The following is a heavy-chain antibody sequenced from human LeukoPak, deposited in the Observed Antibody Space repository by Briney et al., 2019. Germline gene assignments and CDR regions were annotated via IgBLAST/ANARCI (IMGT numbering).Heavy chain of an antibody. Sequence: SSETLSLTCTVSGGSISSHYWSWIRQPPGKGLEWIGYISSIGSTNYNPSLKSRVTISVDTSKNQFSLKMRSVTAADTAVYYCASLSIGPSPYFYYYMDVWGKGTSVTVSS. CDR3: ASLSIGPSPYFYYYMDV. CDR1: GGSISSHY. J-gene: IGHJ6*03. CDR2: ISSIGST. V-gene: IGHV4-59*08. D-gene: IGHD2-21*01.